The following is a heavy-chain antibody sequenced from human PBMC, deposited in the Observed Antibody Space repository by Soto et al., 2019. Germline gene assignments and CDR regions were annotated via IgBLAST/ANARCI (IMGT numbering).Heavy chain of an antibody. J-gene: IGHJ4*02. Sequence: QVQLVESGGGLVKPGGSLRLSCAVSGFTFSDYYMTWIRQAPGKGLEWVSYISSSTSHTNYADSVKGRSTISRDNAKNSLFLQMNTLRAEDPAVYCCAGGRGAAADSFAFGARGTLVTVSP. D-gene: IGHD6-13*01. CDR3: AGGRGAAADSFAF. V-gene: IGHV3-11*05. CDR1: GFTFSDYY. CDR2: ISSSTSHT.